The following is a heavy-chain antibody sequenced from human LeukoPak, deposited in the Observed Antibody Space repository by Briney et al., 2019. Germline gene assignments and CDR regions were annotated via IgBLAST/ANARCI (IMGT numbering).Heavy chain of an antibody. J-gene: IGHJ4*02. V-gene: IGHV5-51*01. Sequence: GQSLQISSQGSGYSFTSYWIGWVRPMPGKGLEWMGIIYPGDSDTRYSPSFQGQVTISADKSISTAYLQWSSLKASDTAMYYCARHRDGYNAHASDYWGQGTLVTVSS. CDR3: ARHRDGYNAHASDY. D-gene: IGHD5-24*01. CDR1: GYSFTSYW. CDR2: IYPGDSDT.